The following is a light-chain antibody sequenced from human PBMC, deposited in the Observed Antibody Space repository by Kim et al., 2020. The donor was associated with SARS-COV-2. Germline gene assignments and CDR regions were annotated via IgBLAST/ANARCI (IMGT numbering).Light chain of an antibody. CDR1: QSVSSSY. CDR3: QQYGISPLT. J-gene: IGKJ4*01. V-gene: IGKV3-20*01. Sequence: EIVLTQSPGTLSLSPGERATLSCRASQSVSSSYLAWYQQKPGQAPRLLIYGASSRATGIPDRFSGSVSGTDFTLTISRLEPEDFAVYYCQQYGISPLTFGGGTKVEIK. CDR2: GAS.